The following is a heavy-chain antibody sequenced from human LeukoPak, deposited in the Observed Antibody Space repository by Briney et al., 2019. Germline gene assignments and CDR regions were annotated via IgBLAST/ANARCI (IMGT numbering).Heavy chain of an antibody. CDR2: TYTSGGT. CDR1: GGSISSYY. Sequence: SETLSLTCTVSGGSISSYYWSWIRQPAGKGLEWIGRTYTSGGTNYNPSLKSRVTMSVDTSKNQFSLKLSSVTAADTAVYYCARDSNPRAVVAARGLDYWGQGTLVTVSS. V-gene: IGHV4-4*07. D-gene: IGHD2-15*01. CDR3: ARDSNPRAVVAARGLDY. J-gene: IGHJ4*02.